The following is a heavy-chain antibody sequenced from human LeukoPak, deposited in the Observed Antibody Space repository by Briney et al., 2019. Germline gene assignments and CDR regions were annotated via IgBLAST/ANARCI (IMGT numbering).Heavy chain of an antibody. V-gene: IGHV1-69*05. J-gene: IGHJ5*02. D-gene: IGHD2-15*01. CDR3: ARDLGSDCSGGSCYRSAFDP. CDR1: GGTFSSYA. Sequence: SVKVSCKASGGTFSSYAISWVRQAPGQGLEWMGGVIPIFGTANYAQKFQGRVTITTDESTSTAYMELSSLRSEDTAVYYCARDLGSDCSGGSCYRSAFDPWGQGTLVTVSS. CDR2: VIPIFGTA.